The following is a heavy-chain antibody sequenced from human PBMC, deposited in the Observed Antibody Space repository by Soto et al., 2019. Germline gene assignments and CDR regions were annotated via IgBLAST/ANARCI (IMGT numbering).Heavy chain of an antibody. D-gene: IGHD2-2*01. CDR3: ASAGLGRTSCRTCSHVDV. J-gene: IGHJ6*02. CDR2: IYYSGST. CDR1: GGSVSSGSYY. V-gene: IGHV4-61*01. Sequence: SETLSLTCTVSGGSVSSGSYYWSWIRQPPGKGLEWIGYIYYSGSTNYNPSLKSRVTISVDTSKNQFPLKLSSVTAADTAVYYCASAGLGRTSCRTCSHVDVWGQGTTVTVSS.